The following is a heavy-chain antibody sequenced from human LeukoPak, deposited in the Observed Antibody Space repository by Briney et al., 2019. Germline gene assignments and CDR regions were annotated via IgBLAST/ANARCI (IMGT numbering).Heavy chain of an antibody. D-gene: IGHD5-18*01. CDR2: INTYNVNT. CDR1: GYTFSSYG. V-gene: IGHV1-18*01. CDR3: ARYSRRGYSYGYDY. J-gene: IGHJ4*02. Sequence: GASVKVSCKASGYTFSSYGVSWVRQAPGQGLEWMGWINTYNVNTNYAQKFQGRVTLTTDASTSTAYMELRSLRSDDTAVYYCARYSRRGYSYGYDYWGQGTLVTVSS.